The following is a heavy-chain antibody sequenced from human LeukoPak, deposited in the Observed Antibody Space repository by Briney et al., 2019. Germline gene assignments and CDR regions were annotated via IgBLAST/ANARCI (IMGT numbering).Heavy chain of an antibody. Sequence: SETLSLTCTVSGGSISSHYWSWIRQPPGKGLEWIGFIYYSGSTNYNPSLKSRVTISVDTSKNQFSLKLSSVTAADTAVYYCARADIVATIFDYWGQGTLVTVSS. J-gene: IGHJ4*02. D-gene: IGHD5-12*01. CDR2: IYYSGST. V-gene: IGHV4-59*11. CDR1: GGSISSHY. CDR3: ARADIVATIFDY.